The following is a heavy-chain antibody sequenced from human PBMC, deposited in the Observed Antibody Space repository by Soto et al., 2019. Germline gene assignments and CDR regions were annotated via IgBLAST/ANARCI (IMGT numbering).Heavy chain of an antibody. J-gene: IGHJ4*02. CDR1: GFTFSSYG. D-gene: IGHD5-18*01. Sequence: GGSLRLSCAASGFTFSSYGMHWVRQAPGKGLEWVAVISYDGSNKYYADSVKGRFTISRVNSKNTLYLQMNSLRAEDTAVYYCAPGYGYSYGYLDYWGQGTLVTVSS. CDR2: ISYDGSNK. V-gene: IGHV3-30*03. CDR3: APGYGYSYGYLDY.